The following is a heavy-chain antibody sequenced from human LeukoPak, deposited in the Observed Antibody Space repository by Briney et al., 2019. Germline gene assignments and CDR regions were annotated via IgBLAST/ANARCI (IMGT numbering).Heavy chain of an antibody. V-gene: IGHV3-23*01. J-gene: IGHJ4*02. Sequence: GGSLRLSCAASGFTFSSYGMSWVRQAPGKGLEWVSTISGSGGATYYADSVKGRFTISRDNSKNSLYLQMNSLRAEDTAVYYCAKAPVSTCSGAYCYPFDYWGQGTLVTVSS. CDR1: GFTFSSYG. CDR3: AKAPVSTCSGAYCYPFDY. D-gene: IGHD2-15*01. CDR2: ISGSGGAT.